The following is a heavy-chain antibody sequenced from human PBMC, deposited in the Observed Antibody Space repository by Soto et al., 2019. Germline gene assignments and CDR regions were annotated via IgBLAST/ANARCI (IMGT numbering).Heavy chain of an antibody. Sequence: GGSLRLSCTASGFTFGDYAMSWVRQAPGKGLEWVGFIRSKAYGGTTEYAASVKGRFTISRDDSKSIAYLQMNSLKTEDTAVHYCTRDRFAVLYYFDYWGQGTLVTVSS. D-gene: IGHD3-3*01. V-gene: IGHV3-49*04. J-gene: IGHJ4*02. CDR1: GFTFGDYA. CDR3: TRDRFAVLYYFDY. CDR2: IRSKAYGGTT.